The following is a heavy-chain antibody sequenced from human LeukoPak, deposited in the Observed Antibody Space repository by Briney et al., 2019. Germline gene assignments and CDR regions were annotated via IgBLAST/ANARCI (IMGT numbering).Heavy chain of an antibody. V-gene: IGHV4-59*01. CDR3: GREGGYCTTTTCYARFDP. CDR1: SGSISSYY. J-gene: IGHJ5*02. CDR2: IYCSGST. Sequence: PQTLSLTCTVSSGSISSYYWGWIRLPPGKGLEWIGYIYCSGSTNYNPSLQRRFTMSVDKSKTRSSLKLSCGTAADTAVYYCGREGGYCTTTTCYARFDPGGRGTLVTVSS. D-gene: IGHD2-2*01.